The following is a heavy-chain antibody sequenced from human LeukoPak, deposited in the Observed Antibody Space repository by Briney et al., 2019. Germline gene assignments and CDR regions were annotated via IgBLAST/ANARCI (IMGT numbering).Heavy chain of an antibody. CDR2: IYYSGST. CDR1: GGSISSYY. V-gene: IGHV4-59*12. J-gene: IGHJ4*02. Sequence: SETLSLTCTVSGGSISSYYWSWIRQPPGKGLEWIGYIYYSGSTNYNPSLKSRVTISVDTSKNQFSLKLSSVTAADTAVYYCASSQNGAYYYGSGSYGYWGQGTLVTVSS. CDR3: ASSQNGAYYYGSGSYGY. D-gene: IGHD3-10*01.